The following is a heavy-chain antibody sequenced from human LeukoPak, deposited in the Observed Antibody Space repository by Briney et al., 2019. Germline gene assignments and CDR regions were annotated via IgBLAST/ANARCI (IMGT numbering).Heavy chain of an antibody. D-gene: IGHD2-2*01. Sequence: SETLSLTCTVSGGSISSYYWSWIRQPAGKGLEWIGRIYTSGSTNYNPSLKSRVTMSVDTSKNQFSLKLSSVTAADTAVYYCARAIRGSCSSTSCYAPYYYYYYYMDAWGKGTTVTVSS. CDR3: ARAIRGSCSSTSCYAPYYYYYYYMDA. J-gene: IGHJ6*03. CDR2: IYTSGST. V-gene: IGHV4-4*07. CDR1: GGSISSYY.